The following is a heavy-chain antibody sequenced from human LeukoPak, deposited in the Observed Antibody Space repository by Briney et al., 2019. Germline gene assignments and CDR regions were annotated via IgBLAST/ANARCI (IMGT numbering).Heavy chain of an antibody. V-gene: IGHV4-30-4*01. Sequence: PSETLSLTCTVFGGSISSGDYYWSWIRQPPGKGLEWIGYIYYSGSTYYNPSLKSRVTISVDTSKNQFSLKLSSVTAADTAVYYCARGSMVYAPYYYYGMDVWGQGTTVTVSS. CDR2: IYYSGST. CDR3: ARGSMVYAPYYYYGMDV. J-gene: IGHJ6*02. D-gene: IGHD2-8*01. CDR1: GGSISSGDYY.